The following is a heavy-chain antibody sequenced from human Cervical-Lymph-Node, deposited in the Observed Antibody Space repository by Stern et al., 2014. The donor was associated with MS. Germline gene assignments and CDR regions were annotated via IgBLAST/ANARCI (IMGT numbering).Heavy chain of an antibody. CDR3: ARLRGYDTGGSPNYSFDY. J-gene: IGHJ4*02. CDR1: GDSIRSAGNY. D-gene: IGHD3-22*01. CDR2: IYYSGST. Sequence: QLQLQESGPGLVKPSQTLSLTCTVSGDSIRSAGNYWSWIRQHPGKGLEWIGYIYYSGSTYYNPSLKSLLSMSVDTSKNQLSLSLSSVTAADTAVYYCARLRGYDTGGSPNYSFDYWGQGTLVTVSS. V-gene: IGHV4-31*01.